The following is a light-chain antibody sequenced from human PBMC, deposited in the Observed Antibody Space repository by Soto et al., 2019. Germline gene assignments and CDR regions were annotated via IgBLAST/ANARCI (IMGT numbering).Light chain of an antibody. V-gene: IGKV3-20*01. Sequence: EIVLTQSPGTLSLSPGERATLSCRASQSVSSNYLAWYQQKPGQAPRLLIYGASTRATGIPDRFSGSGSGTDFTLTINSMEPEDFAVYYCQQYGSSRTFGQGTKVEIK. CDR3: QQYGSSRT. J-gene: IGKJ1*01. CDR2: GAS. CDR1: QSVSSNY.